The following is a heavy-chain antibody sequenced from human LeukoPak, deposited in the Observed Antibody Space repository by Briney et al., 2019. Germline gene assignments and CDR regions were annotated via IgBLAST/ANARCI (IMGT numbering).Heavy chain of an antibody. J-gene: IGHJ6*02. CDR1: GGSISSGVYC. V-gene: IGHV4-31*03. CDR2: VCSSGSA. Sequence: SETLSLTCTVSGGSISSGVYCWSWIRQRPGEGLQWIGYVCSSGSAYYNPSLKSRVTMSIDTSNNQFSLKLNSVTAADTAVYYCARDGGGSLYGMDVWGQGTTVTVSS. CDR3: ARDGGGSLYGMDV. D-gene: IGHD2-15*01.